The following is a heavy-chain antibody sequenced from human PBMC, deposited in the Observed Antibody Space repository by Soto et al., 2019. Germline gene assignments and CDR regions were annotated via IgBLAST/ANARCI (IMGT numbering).Heavy chain of an antibody. D-gene: IGHD3-3*01. Sequence: ASVKVSCKASGYTFTSYGISWVRQAPGQGLEWMGWISAYNGNTNYAQKLQGRVTMTTDTSTSTAYMELRSLRSDDTAVYYCARDLYDFWSGYYGGGGYWGQGNLVTVSS. CDR1: GYTFTSYG. V-gene: IGHV1-18*01. CDR3: ARDLYDFWSGYYGGGGY. CDR2: ISAYNGNT. J-gene: IGHJ4*02.